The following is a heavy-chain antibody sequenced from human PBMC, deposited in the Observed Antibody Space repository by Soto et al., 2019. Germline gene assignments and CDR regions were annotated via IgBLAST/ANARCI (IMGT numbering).Heavy chain of an antibody. Sequence: SETLSLTCTVSGGSISSSSYYWGWIRQPPGKGLEWIGSIYYSGSTYYNPSLKSRVTISVDTSKNQFSLKLSSVTAADTAVYYCARMTTVTIDYWGQGTLVTVSS. J-gene: IGHJ4*02. CDR3: ARMTTVTIDY. CDR2: IYYSGST. CDR1: GGSISSSSYY. V-gene: IGHV4-39*01. D-gene: IGHD4-17*01.